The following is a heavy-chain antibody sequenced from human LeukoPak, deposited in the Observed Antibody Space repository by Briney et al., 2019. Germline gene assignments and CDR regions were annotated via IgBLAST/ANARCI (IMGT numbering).Heavy chain of an antibody. CDR1: GGSISSSSYY. CDR3: ASGSSAGWSPFDY. V-gene: IGHV4-39*07. Sequence: SETLSLTCTVSGGSISSSSYYWGWIRQPPGKGLEWIGSIYYSGSTYYNPSLKSRVTISVDKSKNQFSLKLSSVTAADTAVYYCASGSSAGWSPFDYWGRGTLVTVSS. J-gene: IGHJ4*02. CDR2: IYYSGST. D-gene: IGHD6-19*01.